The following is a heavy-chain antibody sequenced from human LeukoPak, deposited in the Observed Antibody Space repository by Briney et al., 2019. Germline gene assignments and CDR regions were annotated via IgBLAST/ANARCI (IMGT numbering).Heavy chain of an antibody. CDR1: GYTLTELS. CDR2: FDPEDGET. V-gene: IGHV1-24*01. Sequence: ASVKVSCKVSGYTLTELSMHWVRQAPGKGLEWMGGFDPEDGETIYAQKFQGRVTMTEDTSTDTAYMELSSLRSEDTAVYYCATGDNYGSGGGFDYWGQGTLVTVSS. CDR3: ATGDNYGSGGGFDY. D-gene: IGHD3-10*01. J-gene: IGHJ4*02.